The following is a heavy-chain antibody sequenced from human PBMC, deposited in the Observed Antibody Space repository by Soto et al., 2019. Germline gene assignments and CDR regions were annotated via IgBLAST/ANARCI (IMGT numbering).Heavy chain of an antibody. Sequence: KPSETLSLTCSVSGDSINSDKYYWGGIRQPPGKGLEWIGSIYYSGSTYYNPSLKSRVTISVDTSKNQFSLKLSSVTAADTAVYYCARHGQYGDYEEWGFKISGYFDYWGQGTLVTVSS. D-gene: IGHD4-17*01. J-gene: IGHJ4*02. CDR3: ARHGQYGDYEEWGFKISGYFDY. CDR2: IYYSGST. V-gene: IGHV4-39*01. CDR1: GDSINSDKYY.